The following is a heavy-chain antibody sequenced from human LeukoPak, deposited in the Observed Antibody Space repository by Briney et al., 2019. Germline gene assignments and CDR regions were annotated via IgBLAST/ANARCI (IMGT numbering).Heavy chain of an antibody. CDR1: GFTFSSYS. D-gene: IGHD3-22*01. CDR2: ISSSSSYI. CDR3: AKDPRYYDSSGPDY. Sequence: GGSLRLSCAASGFTFSSYSMNWVRQAPGKGLEWVSSISSSSSYIYYADSVKGRFTISRDNAKNSLYLQMNSLRAEDTAVYYCAKDPRYYDSSGPDYWGQGTLVTVSS. J-gene: IGHJ4*02. V-gene: IGHV3-21*04.